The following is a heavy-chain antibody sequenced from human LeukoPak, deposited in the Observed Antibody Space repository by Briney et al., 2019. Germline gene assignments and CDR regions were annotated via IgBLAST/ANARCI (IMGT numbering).Heavy chain of an antibody. CDR1: GGTFSSYA. Sequence: GASVKVSCKASGGTFSSYAISWVRQAPGQGLEWMGGIIPIFGTANYAQKFQGRVTITTDESTSTAYMELSSLRSEDTAVYYCAREAFYYDPAGWFDPWGQGTLVTVSS. J-gene: IGHJ5*02. D-gene: IGHD3-3*01. V-gene: IGHV1-69*05. CDR2: IIPIFGTA. CDR3: AREAFYYDPAGWFDP.